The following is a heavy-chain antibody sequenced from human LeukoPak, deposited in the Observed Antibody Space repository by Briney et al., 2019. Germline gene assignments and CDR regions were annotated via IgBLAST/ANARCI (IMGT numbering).Heavy chain of an antibody. V-gene: IGHV3-48*04. D-gene: IGHD3-10*01. CDR3: ARGDAYGSGTVNFDP. J-gene: IGHJ5*02. CDR1: GFTFSSYS. Sequence: GGSLRLSCAASGFTFSSYSMNWVRQAPGKGLEWGSYISSSSSTIYYAASVKGRFTISRDNAKNSLYLQMNSLRAEDTVVYYCARGDAYGSGTVNFDPWGQGTLVTVSS. CDR2: ISSSSSTI.